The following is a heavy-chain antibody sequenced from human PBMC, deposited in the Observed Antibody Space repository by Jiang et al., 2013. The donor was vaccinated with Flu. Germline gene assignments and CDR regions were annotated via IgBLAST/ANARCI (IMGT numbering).Heavy chain of an antibody. CDR2: INPSGGST. J-gene: IGHJ6*02. Sequence: GAEVKKPGASVKVSCKASGYTFTSYYMHWVRQAPGQGLEWMGIINPSGGSTSYAQKFQGRVTMTRDTSTSTVYMELSSLRSEDTAVYYCAHPIPGSEDPQRNGYYYYGMDVWGQGTTVTVSS. CDR3: AHPIPGSEDPQRNGYYYYGMDV. D-gene: IGHD3-10*01. V-gene: IGHV1-46*03. CDR1: GYTFTSYY.